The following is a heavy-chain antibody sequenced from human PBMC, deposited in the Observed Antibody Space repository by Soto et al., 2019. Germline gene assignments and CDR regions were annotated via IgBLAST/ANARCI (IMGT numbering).Heavy chain of an antibody. Sequence: GGSLRLSCAASGFTVSSNYMSWVRQAPGKGLEWVSVIYSGGSTYYADSVKGRFTISRDNSKNTLYLQMNSLRAEDTAVYYCASSDLTGYFTADYWGQGTLVTVSS. CDR3: ASSDLTGYFTADY. D-gene: IGHD3-9*01. J-gene: IGHJ4*02. CDR1: GFTVSSNY. CDR2: IYSGGST. V-gene: IGHV3-66*01.